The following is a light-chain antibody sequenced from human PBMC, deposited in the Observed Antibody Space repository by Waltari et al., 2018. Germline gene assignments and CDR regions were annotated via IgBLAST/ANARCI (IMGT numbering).Light chain of an antibody. V-gene: IGKV4-1*01. CDR1: QSVFSTSDSKNF. Sequence: DIVMTQSPDSLAVSLGERATIHCQPSQSVFSTSDSKNFLAWYQQKPGQSPKLLIHCASTRESGVPDRFSGSGSGTDFALTISTLQGEDVAVYYCQQYYSTPPTFGQGTKVEIK. J-gene: IGKJ1*01. CDR3: QQYYSTPPT. CDR2: CAS.